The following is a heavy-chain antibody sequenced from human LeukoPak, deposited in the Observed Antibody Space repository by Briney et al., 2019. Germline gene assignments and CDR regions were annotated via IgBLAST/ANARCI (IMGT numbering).Heavy chain of an antibody. Sequence: GGSLRLSCAASGFTFSSYAMSWVRQAPGKGLEWVSAISGSGGSTYYADSVKGRFTISRDNSKNTLHLQMNSLRAEDTAVYYCAKEDYDILTGYDNLLTWWGQGTLVTVSS. V-gene: IGHV3-23*01. CDR1: GFTFSSYA. J-gene: IGHJ4*02. CDR3: AKEDYDILTGYDNLLTW. D-gene: IGHD3-9*01. CDR2: ISGSGGST.